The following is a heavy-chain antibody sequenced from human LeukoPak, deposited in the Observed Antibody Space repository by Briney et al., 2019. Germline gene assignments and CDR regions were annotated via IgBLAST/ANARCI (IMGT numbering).Heavy chain of an antibody. Sequence: SETLSLTCTVSGGSISSYYWSWIRQPPGKGLEWIGYIYYSGSTNYNPSLKSRVTISVDTSKNQFSLKLGSVTAADTAVYYCARVVEQWPKLHYGMDVWGQGTTVTVSS. CDR1: GGSISSYY. J-gene: IGHJ6*02. CDR3: ARVVEQWPKLHYGMDV. V-gene: IGHV4-59*01. D-gene: IGHD6-19*01. CDR2: IYYSGST.